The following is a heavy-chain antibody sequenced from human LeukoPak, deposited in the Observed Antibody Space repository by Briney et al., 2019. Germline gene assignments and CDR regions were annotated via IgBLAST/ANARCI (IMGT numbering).Heavy chain of an antibody. CDR1: GFTFSSCA. V-gene: IGHV3-23*01. J-gene: IGHJ4*02. CDR2: VSGSGDNT. D-gene: IGHD6-13*01. CDR3: AKVLHPYSSNWEFDY. Sequence: GGSLRLSCAASGFTFSSCAMTWVRQAPGKGLEWVSIVSGSGDNTNYADSVKGRFTISRDNSKNTLYLQMNSLRAADTALYYCAKVLHPYSSNWEFDYWGQGTLVTVSS.